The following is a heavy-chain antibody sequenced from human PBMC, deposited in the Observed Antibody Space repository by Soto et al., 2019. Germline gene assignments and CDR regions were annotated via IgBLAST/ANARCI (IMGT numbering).Heavy chain of an antibody. D-gene: IGHD6-19*01. CDR3: AKELVNSGWTYFDC. Sequence: VQLVESGGGVVQPGRSLRLSCAASGFTFSSYGMHWVRQAPGKGLEWVSAISDSGGRTYYADSVKGRFTISRDNSKNTLYLQMNSLRAEDTAVYFCAKELVNSGWTYFDCWGQGTLVTVSS. CDR1: GFTFSSYG. V-gene: IGHV3-23*04. J-gene: IGHJ4*02. CDR2: ISDSGGRT.